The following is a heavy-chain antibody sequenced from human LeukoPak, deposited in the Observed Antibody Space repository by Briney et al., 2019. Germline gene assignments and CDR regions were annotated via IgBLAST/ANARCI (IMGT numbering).Heavy chain of an antibody. CDR2: INWNGGST. D-gene: IGHD3-22*01. Sequence: GGSLRLSCAASGFTFDDYGMYWVRQAPGKGLEWVSGINWNGGSTAYADSVKGRFTISRDNAKNSLYLQMNSLRAEDTALYYCARPRYYDSAGYFYYMDVWGKGTTVTVSS. CDR1: GFTFDDYG. CDR3: ARPRYYDSAGYFYYMDV. V-gene: IGHV3-20*04. J-gene: IGHJ6*03.